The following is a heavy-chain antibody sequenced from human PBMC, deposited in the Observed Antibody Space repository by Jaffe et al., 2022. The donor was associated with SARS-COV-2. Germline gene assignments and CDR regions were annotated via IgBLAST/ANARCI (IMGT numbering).Heavy chain of an antibody. Sequence: EVQLVESGGGLVQPGGSLKLSCAASGFTFSGSAMHWVRQASGKGLEWVGRIRSKANSYATAYAASVKGRFTISRDDSKNTAYLQMNSLKTEDTAVYYCTRQRAIRNGDYGYYYYYGMDVWGQGTTVTVSS. V-gene: IGHV3-73*01. CDR3: TRQRAIRNGDYGYYYYYGMDV. D-gene: IGHD4-17*01. CDR1: GFTFSGSA. J-gene: IGHJ6*02. CDR2: IRSKANSYAT.